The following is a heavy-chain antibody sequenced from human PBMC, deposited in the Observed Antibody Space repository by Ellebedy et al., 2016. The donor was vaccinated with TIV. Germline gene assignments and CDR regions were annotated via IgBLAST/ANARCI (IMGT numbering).Heavy chain of an antibody. CDR3: ARDEGDGYNSASHYGMDV. CDR1: GGSFSGYY. CDR2: INHSGST. D-gene: IGHD5-24*01. Sequence: SETLSLXXAVYGGSFSGYYWSWIRQPPGKGLEWIGEINHSGSTNYNPSLKSRVTISVDTSKNQFSLKLSSVTAADTAVYYCARDEGDGYNSASHYGMDVWGQGTTVTVSS. J-gene: IGHJ6*02. V-gene: IGHV4-34*01.